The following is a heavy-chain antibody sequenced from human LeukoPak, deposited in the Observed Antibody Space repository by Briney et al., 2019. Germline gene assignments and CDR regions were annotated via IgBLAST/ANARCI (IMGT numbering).Heavy chain of an antibody. J-gene: IGHJ4*02. CDR2: ISRSSSYT. V-gene: IGHV3-11*05. D-gene: IGHD6-13*01. Sequence: PGGSLRLSCAASGFTFSDYYMSWIRQAPGKGLKWVSYISRSSSYTNYADSVKGRFTISRDNAKNSLYLQMNSLRAEDTAVYYCARVGSIVAAGTLDYWGQGTLVAVSS. CDR1: GFTFSDYY. CDR3: ARVGSIVAAGTLDY.